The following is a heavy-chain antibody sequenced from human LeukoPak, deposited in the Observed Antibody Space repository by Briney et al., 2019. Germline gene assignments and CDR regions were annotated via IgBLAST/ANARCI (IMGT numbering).Heavy chain of an antibody. J-gene: IGHJ1*01. V-gene: IGHV4-4*02. CDR2: IYHSGST. Sequence: PSGTLSLTCAVSGGSISSSNWWSWVRQPPGKGLEWIGEIYHSGSTDYNPSLKSRVTISVDKSKNQFSLKLSSVTAADTAVYYCARGGGVTKVSPRLQHWGQGTLVTVSS. CDR1: GGSISSSNW. D-gene: IGHD4-17*01. CDR3: ARGGGVTKVSPRLQH.